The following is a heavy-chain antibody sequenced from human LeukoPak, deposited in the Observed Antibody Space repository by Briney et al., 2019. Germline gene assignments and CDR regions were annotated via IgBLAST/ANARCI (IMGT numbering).Heavy chain of an antibody. CDR2: VNSDGTST. V-gene: IGHV3-74*01. D-gene: IGHD2-21*01. CDR1: GFTFSSYW. CDR3: ARDLFGAYCGGTCPTPDY. J-gene: IGHJ4*02. Sequence: GGSLRLSCAASGFTFSSYWMFWVRQAPGKGLVWVSRVNSDGTSTNYADSVKGRFTVSRDNAKNTLYLQMNSLRVEDTAVYYCARDLFGAYCGGTCPTPDYWGQGTLVTVSS.